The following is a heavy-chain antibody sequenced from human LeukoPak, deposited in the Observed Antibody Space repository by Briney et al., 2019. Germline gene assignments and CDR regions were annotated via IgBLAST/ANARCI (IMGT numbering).Heavy chain of an antibody. CDR1: GGSISSSSYY. V-gene: IGHV4-39*01. D-gene: IGHD3-16*01. J-gene: IGHJ4*02. CDR2: IYYSGST. Sequence: SETLSLTCTVSGGSISSSSYYWGWIRQPPGKGLEWIGSIYYSGSTYYNPSLKSRVTISVDTSKNQFSLKLSSVTAADTAVYYCVRQGADFDYWGQGTLVTVSS. CDR3: VRQGADFDY.